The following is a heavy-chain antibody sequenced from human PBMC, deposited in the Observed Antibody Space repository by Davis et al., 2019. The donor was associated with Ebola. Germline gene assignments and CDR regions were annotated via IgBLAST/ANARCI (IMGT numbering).Heavy chain of an antibody. CDR2: ISYDGSNK. Sequence: PGGSLRLSCAASGFTFSSYGMHWVRQAPGKGLEWVAVISYDGSNKYYADSVEGRFTISRDNSKNTLYLQMNSLRDEDTAVYYCARGVYWGQGTLVTVSS. J-gene: IGHJ4*02. V-gene: IGHV3-30*03. CDR3: ARGVY. CDR1: GFTFSSYG.